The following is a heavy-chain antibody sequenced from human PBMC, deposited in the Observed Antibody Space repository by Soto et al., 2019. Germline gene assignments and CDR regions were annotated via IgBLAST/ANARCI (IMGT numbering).Heavy chain of an antibody. CDR3: ARGSSIAGLYYGMDV. Sequence: QVQLQESGPGLVKPSQTLSLTCTVSGGSISSGGYYWTWIRQHPGKGLEWIGYNYYSGITYYNPSLKSRATISLDTSNNQFSLKLSSVTAADTAVYYCARGSSIAGLYYGMDVWGQGTTVTVSS. V-gene: IGHV4-31*03. CDR1: GGSISSGGYY. CDR2: NYYSGIT. D-gene: IGHD6-6*01. J-gene: IGHJ6*02.